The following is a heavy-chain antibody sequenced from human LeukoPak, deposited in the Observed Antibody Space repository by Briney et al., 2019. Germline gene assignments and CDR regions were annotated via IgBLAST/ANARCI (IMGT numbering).Heavy chain of an antibody. CDR1: GGSISGSIYY. J-gene: IGHJ3*02. CDR3: ATPYSGGYHGLDI. Sequence: PSETLSLTCTAAGGSISGSIYYWAWIRQPPGKGLEWIGSIYYSGATYYNPSLKSRVTISIDTSKNQFSLKLSSVTAADTAVYYCATPYSGGYHGLDIWGQGTMVTVSS. V-gene: IGHV4-39*01. D-gene: IGHD1-26*01. CDR2: IYYSGAT.